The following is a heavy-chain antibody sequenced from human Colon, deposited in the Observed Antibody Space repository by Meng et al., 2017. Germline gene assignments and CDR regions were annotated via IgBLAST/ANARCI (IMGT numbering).Heavy chain of an antibody. Sequence: GESLKISCKGSGYSFTSYWIGWVRQMPGKGLEWMGIIYPGDSDTRYSPSFQGQVTISADKSISTAYLQWSSLKASDPAMYYCARLARTGPDYYYYGMDVWGQGTTVTVSS. CDR1: GYSFTSYW. CDR2: IYPGDSDT. V-gene: IGHV5-51*01. CDR3: ARLARTGPDYYYYGMDV. J-gene: IGHJ6*02.